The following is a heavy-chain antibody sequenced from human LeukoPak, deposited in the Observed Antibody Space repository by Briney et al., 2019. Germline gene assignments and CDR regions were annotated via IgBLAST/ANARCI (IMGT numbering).Heavy chain of an antibody. CDR2: ISSSGSTI. Sequence: PGGSLRLSCAASGFTFSSYSMKWVRQAPGKGLEWVSSISSSGSTIYYADSVKGRFTISRDNAKNSLYLQMNSLRAEDTAVYYCARDLLSYYDSSGYYDYWGQGTLVTVSS. CDR1: GFTFSSYS. J-gene: IGHJ4*02. CDR3: ARDLLSYYDSSGYYDY. D-gene: IGHD3-22*01. V-gene: IGHV3-21*04.